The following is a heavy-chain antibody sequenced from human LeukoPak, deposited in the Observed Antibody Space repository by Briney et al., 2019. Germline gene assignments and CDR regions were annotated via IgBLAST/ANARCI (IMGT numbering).Heavy chain of an antibody. J-gene: IGHJ4*02. CDR2: IIPIFGTA. D-gene: IGHD6-13*01. CDR3: ARGSASSSWCSVDY. CDR1: GYTFTSYA. V-gene: IGHV1-69*13. Sequence: ASVKVSCKASGYTFTSYAMNWVRQAPGQGLEWMGGIIPIFGTANYAQKFQGRVTITADESTSTAYMELSSLRSEDTAVYCCARGSASSSWCSVDYWGQGTLVTVSS.